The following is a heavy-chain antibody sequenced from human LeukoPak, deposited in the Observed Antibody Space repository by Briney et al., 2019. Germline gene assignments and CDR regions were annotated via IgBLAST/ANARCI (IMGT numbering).Heavy chain of an antibody. Sequence: SETLSLTCTVSGGSISSYYWSWIRQPPGKGLEWIGYIYTSGSTNYNPSLKSRVTISVDTSKNQFSLKLSSVTAADTAVYYCAGLSTASPLNWFDPWGQGTLVTVSS. D-gene: IGHD2-21*02. V-gene: IGHV4-4*09. CDR3: AGLSTASPLNWFDP. J-gene: IGHJ5*02. CDR1: GGSISSYY. CDR2: IYTSGST.